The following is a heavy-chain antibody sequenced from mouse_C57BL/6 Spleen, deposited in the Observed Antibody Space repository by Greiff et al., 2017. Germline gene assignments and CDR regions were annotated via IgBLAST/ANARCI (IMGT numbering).Heavy chain of an antibody. Sequence: VKLVESGPELVKPGASVKISCKASGYAFSSSWMNWVKQRPGKGLEWIGRIYPGDGDTNYNGKFKGKATLTADKSSSTAYMQLSSLTSEDSAVYFCARGGTDYSNWDYFDYWGQGTTLTVSS. CDR3: ARGGTDYSNWDYFDY. CDR2: IYPGDGDT. J-gene: IGHJ2*01. V-gene: IGHV1-82*01. D-gene: IGHD2-5*01. CDR1: GYAFSSSW.